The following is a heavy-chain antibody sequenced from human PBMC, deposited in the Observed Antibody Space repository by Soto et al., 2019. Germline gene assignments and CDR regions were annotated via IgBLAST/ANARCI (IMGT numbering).Heavy chain of an antibody. J-gene: IGHJ4*02. V-gene: IGHV3-30*03. CDR3: TGEVASGY. D-gene: IGHD2-8*02. CDR1: GFTVSSYG. Sequence: QVQLLESGGGVVQPGRSLRLSCAVSGFTVSSYGMHWVRQAPGKGLEWVAVISRDGRTTFYADSVKSRFTISRDNSRNTLFLEMNSLRGDDMAVYYCTGEVASGYWGQGTLVTVSS. CDR2: ISRDGRTT.